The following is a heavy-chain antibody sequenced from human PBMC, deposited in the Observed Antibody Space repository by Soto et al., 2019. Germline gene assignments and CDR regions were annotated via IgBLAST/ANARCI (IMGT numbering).Heavy chain of an antibody. CDR3: ASGGSTVTREFDY. J-gene: IGHJ4*02. V-gene: IGHV1-2*04. Sequence: QVQLVQSGAEVKKPGASVKVSCKASGYTFTGFYMHWVRQAPGQGLEWMGWTNPKSGDTEYAQNFQGWVTRTRDTSISTAYMELSRLNSDDPAVYYCASGGSTVTREFDYWGQGTLVSVSS. D-gene: IGHD4-17*01. CDR1: GYTFTGFY. CDR2: TNPKSGDT.